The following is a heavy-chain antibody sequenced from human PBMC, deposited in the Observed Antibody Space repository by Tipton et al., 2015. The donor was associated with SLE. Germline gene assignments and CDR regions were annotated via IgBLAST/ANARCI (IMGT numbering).Heavy chain of an antibody. V-gene: IGHV4-34*01. D-gene: IGHD1-26*01. J-gene: IGHJ6*03. CDR3: ARGAGIERSYFFQYYMDV. CDR2: INHSGST. CDR1: GGSFSGYY. Sequence: GLVKPSETLSLTCAVYGGSFSGYYWSWIRQPPGKGLEWIGEINHSGSTNYNPSLKSRVTISVDTSRNQFSLKLSSVTAADTAVYFCARGAGIERSYFFQYYMDVWGKGSTVAVSS.